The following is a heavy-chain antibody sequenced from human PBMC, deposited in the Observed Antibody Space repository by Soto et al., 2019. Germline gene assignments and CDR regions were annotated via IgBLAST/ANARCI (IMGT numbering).Heavy chain of an antibody. J-gene: IGHJ4*02. V-gene: IGHV3-23*01. D-gene: IGHD1-26*01. CDR2: ISGSGGST. CDR1: GFTFISYA. Sequence: GGSLRLSCAASGFTFISYAMSWVRQAPGKGLEWVSAISGSGGSTYYADSVKGRFTISRDNSKNTLYLQMNSLRAEDTAVYYCAKDGEIVGAPISFIYWGQGTLLTVSS. CDR3: AKDGEIVGAPISFIY.